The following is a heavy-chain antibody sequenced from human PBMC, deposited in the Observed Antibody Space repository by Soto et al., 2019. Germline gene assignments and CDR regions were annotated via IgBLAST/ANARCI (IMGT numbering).Heavy chain of an antibody. J-gene: IGHJ4*02. V-gene: IGHV4-59*11. Sequence: PSETLSLTWTVSGGSLSSHFWSWIRQPPDKGLEWIGYIYYTGITKYNPSLQSRVTISIHTSKNQFSLELNSVTAADTAVYYCARGGGGYNFDYWGLGTLVTV. CDR1: GGSLSSHF. CDR3: ARGGGGYNFDY. D-gene: IGHD6-19*01. CDR2: IYYTGIT.